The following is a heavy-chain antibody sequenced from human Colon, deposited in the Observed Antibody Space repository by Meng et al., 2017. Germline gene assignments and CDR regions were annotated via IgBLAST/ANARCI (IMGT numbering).Heavy chain of an antibody. Sequence: QVQLQESGPGLVKASHTLSLSFSVSGASLSPGGYYWGWFRPYPGKVLDWIGYSYYDGSAYYNPSLKNRPTILLDTSKRQFSLRMISVTAADTAIYYCVRGGFGYSVPFDYWGQGILVTVSS. V-gene: IGHV4-31*03. J-gene: IGHJ4*02. CDR1: GASLSPGGYY. CDR3: VRGGFGYSVPFDY. D-gene: IGHD5/OR15-5a*01. CDR2: SYYDGSA.